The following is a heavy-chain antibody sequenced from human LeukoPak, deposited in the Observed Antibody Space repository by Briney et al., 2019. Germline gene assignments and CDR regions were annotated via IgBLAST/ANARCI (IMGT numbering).Heavy chain of an antibody. D-gene: IGHD3-10*02. J-gene: IGHJ6*04. V-gene: IGHV3-30*02. CDR3: AELGITMIGGV. Sequence: PGGSLRLSCAASGFTFSPYGMHWVRQAPGKGLEWVTFIPYDGSNKYYADSVKGRFTISRDNAKNSLYLQMNSLRAEDTAVYYCAELGITMIGGVWGKGTTVTISS. CDR1: GFTFSPYG. CDR2: IPYDGSNK.